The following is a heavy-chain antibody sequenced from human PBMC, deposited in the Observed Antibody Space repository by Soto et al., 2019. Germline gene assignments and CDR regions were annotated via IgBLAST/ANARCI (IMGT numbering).Heavy chain of an antibody. CDR1: GFTFSDYY. CDR2: ISSSSYT. Sequence: GGSLRLSCAASGFTFSDYYMSWIRQAPGKGLEWVSYISSSSYTNYADSVKGRFTISRDNAKNSLYLQMNSLRAEDTAVYYCARFGYSSSWFDYGGQGALVTVSS. J-gene: IGHJ5*01. V-gene: IGHV3-11*06. D-gene: IGHD6-13*01. CDR3: ARFGYSSSWFDY.